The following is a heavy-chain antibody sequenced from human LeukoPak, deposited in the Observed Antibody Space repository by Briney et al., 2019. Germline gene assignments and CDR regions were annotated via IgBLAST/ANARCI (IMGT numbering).Heavy chain of an antibody. V-gene: IGHV4-34*01. CDR2: INHSGST. J-gene: IGHJ6*03. Sequence: KASETLSLTCAVYGGSFSGYYWSWIRQPPGKGLEWIGEINHSGSTNYNPSLKSRVTISVDTSKNQFSLKLSSLTAADTAVYYCARSSGKWSGDYYYHYMDVWGRGTTVTISS. CDR3: ARSSGKWSGDYYYHYMDV. CDR1: GGSFSGYY. D-gene: IGHD3-3*01.